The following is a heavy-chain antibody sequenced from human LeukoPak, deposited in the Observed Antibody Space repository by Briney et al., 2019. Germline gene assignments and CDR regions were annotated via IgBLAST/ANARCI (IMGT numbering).Heavy chain of an antibody. J-gene: IGHJ4*02. V-gene: IGHV4-4*07. CDR2: IYPSGTT. Sequence: PSETLSLTCSVYARSVSSYYWSWLRQPAEKGLEWIGRIYPSGTTHYNPSLKSRVTMSVDTSKNQFSLKLTSETAADTAVYYCADDFGDWGQGTLVTVSS. CDR3: ADDFGD. CDR1: ARSVSSYY. D-gene: IGHD4-17*01.